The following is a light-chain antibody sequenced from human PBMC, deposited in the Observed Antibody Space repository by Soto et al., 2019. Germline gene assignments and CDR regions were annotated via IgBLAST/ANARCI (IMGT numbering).Light chain of an antibody. CDR2: GAS. CDR1: QSVSSSY. CDR3: QQYNNWPPIT. V-gene: IGKV3-20*01. J-gene: IGKJ5*01. Sequence: IVLTQSPGTLSLSPGERATLSCRASQSVSSSYLAWYQQKPGQAPGLLIYGASSRATGIPDRFSGSRSGTEFTLTISSLQSEDFAVYYCQQYNNWPPITFGQGTRLEIK.